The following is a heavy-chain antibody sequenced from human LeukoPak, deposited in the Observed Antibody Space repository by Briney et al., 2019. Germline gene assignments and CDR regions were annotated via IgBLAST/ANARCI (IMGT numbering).Heavy chain of an antibody. J-gene: IGHJ6*02. Sequence: ASVKVSCKASGYTFTSYGISWVRQAPGQGLEWMGWISAYNGNTNYTQKLQGRVTMNTDTSTSTAYMELRSLRSDDTAVYYCARVLVPTYYYYGMDVWGQGTTVTVSS. CDR2: ISAYNGNT. D-gene: IGHD1-26*01. CDR1: GYTFTSYG. CDR3: ARVLVPTYYYYGMDV. V-gene: IGHV1-18*01.